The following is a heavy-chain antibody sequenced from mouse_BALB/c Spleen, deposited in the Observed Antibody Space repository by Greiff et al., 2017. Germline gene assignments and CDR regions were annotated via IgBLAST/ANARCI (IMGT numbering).Heavy chain of an antibody. CDR3: ARARRDAMDY. J-gene: IGHJ4*01. CDR1: GFTFSSYA. V-gene: IGHV5-6-5*01. Sequence: DVKLVESGGGLVKPGGSLKLSCAASGFTFSSYAMSWVRQTPEKRLEWVASISSGGSTYYPDSVKGRFTISRDNARNILYLQMSSLRSEDTAMYYCARARRDAMDYWGQGTSVTVSS. CDR2: ISSGGST.